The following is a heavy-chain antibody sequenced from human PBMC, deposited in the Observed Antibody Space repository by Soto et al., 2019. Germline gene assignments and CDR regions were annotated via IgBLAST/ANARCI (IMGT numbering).Heavy chain of an antibody. V-gene: IGHV3-23*01. CDR1: GFTFSSYA. D-gene: IGHD6-19*01. CDR3: AKEVSSGWFDLNQGLFDY. J-gene: IGHJ4*02. CDR2: ISGSGGST. Sequence: GGSLRLSCAASGFTFSSYAMSWVRQAPGKGLEWVSAISGSGGSTYYADSVKGRFTISRDNSKNTLYLQMNSLRAEDTAVYYCAKEVSSGWFDLNQGLFDYWGQGTLVTVSS.